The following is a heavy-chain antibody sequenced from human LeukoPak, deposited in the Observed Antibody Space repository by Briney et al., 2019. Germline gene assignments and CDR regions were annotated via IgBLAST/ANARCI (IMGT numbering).Heavy chain of an antibody. Sequence: GGSLRFSCAASGFILSDHYIDWVRQAPGKGLEWVANIKEDGSEKRYVGSVKGRFTISRDNAKNSLYLQMNSLRADDTAVYYCAREFNIAVAGIYTGFDIWGQGTMVTVSS. CDR2: IKEDGSEK. J-gene: IGHJ3*02. CDR3: AREFNIAVAGIYTGFDI. V-gene: IGHV3-7*03. CDR1: GFILSDHY. D-gene: IGHD6-19*01.